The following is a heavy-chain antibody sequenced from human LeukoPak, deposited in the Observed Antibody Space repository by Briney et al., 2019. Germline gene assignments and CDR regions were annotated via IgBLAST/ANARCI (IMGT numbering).Heavy chain of an antibody. Sequence: SSETLSLTCTVSGGSISSYYWSWIRQPPGKGLEWIGYIYYSGSTNYNPSLKSRVTMSVDTSKNQFSLKLSSVTAADTAVYYCAREPEDIVVVPAAPAYNWFDPWGQGTLVTVSS. J-gene: IGHJ5*02. CDR1: GGSISSYY. CDR3: AREPEDIVVVPAAPAYNWFDP. V-gene: IGHV4-59*12. D-gene: IGHD2-2*01. CDR2: IYYSGST.